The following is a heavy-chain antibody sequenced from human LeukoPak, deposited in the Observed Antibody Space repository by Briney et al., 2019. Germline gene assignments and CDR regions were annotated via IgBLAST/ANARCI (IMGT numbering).Heavy chain of an antibody. CDR1: GYTFTSYY. V-gene: IGHV1-46*01. CDR2: INPSGGST. J-gene: IGHJ5*02. CDR3: ARDRNTIFGVVIYWFDP. D-gene: IGHD3-3*01. Sequence: VASVKVSCEASGYTFTSYYMHWVRQAPGQGLEWMGIINPSGGSTSYAQKFQGRVTMTRDTSTSTVYMELSSLRSEDTAVYYCARDRNTIFGVVIYWFDPWGQGTLVTVSS.